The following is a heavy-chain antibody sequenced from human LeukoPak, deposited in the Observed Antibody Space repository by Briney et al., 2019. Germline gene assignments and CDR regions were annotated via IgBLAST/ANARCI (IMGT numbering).Heavy chain of an antibody. CDR3: AKLDDIAGLDY. CDR1: GFTFSSYE. J-gene: IGHJ4*02. V-gene: IGHV3-48*03. CDR2: IDSSGISI. Sequence: GGSLRLSCAASGFTFSSYEMNWVRQAPGKGLEWVPYIDSSGISIYYADSVKGRFTTSRDNAKNSLYLQMNSLRAEDTAIYYCAKLDDIAGLDYWGQGTLVTVSS. D-gene: IGHD6-13*01.